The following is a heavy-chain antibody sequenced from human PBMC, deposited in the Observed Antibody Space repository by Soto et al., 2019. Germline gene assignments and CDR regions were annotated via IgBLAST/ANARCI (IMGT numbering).Heavy chain of an antibody. D-gene: IGHD3-3*01. V-gene: IGHV4-39*01. J-gene: IGHJ6*02. Sequence: SETLSLTCTVSGGSISSSSYYWGWIRQPPGKGLEWIGSLYYSGNTYYNPSLKSRVTISVDASKNQFSLKLSSLTAADTAVYYCARFPDFWSGYNYYYYGMDVWGQGTTVTVSS. CDR1: GGSISSSSYY. CDR3: ARFPDFWSGYNYYYYGMDV. CDR2: LYYSGNT.